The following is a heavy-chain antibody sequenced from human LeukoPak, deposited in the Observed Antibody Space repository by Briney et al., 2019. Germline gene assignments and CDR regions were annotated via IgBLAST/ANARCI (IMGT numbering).Heavy chain of an antibody. J-gene: IGHJ5*02. D-gene: IGHD3-3*01. CDR2: INPSGGST. CDR1: GYTFTSYY. CDR3: ARGLWERFLEWLSVQPNWFDP. Sequence: ASVKVSCKAPGYTFTSYYMHWVRQAPGQGLEWMGIINPSGGSTSYAQKFQGRVTMTRDTSTSTVYMELSSLRSEDTAVYYCARGLWERFLEWLSVQPNWFDPWGQGTLVTVSS. V-gene: IGHV1-46*01.